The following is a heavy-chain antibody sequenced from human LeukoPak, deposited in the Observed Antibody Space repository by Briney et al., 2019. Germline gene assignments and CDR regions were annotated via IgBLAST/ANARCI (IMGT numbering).Heavy chain of an antibody. D-gene: IGHD2-2*01. V-gene: IGHV1-69*13. CDR2: IIPIFGTA. CDR3: ARGGSSTSSPGYYYYYMDV. CDR1: GGTFSSYA. J-gene: IGHJ6*03. Sequence: SVKVSCKASGGTFSSYAISWVRQAPGQGLEWMGGIIPIFGTANYAQKFQGRVTITADESTSTAYMELSSLRSEDTAVYYCARGGSSTSSPGYYYYYMDVWAKGPRSPSP.